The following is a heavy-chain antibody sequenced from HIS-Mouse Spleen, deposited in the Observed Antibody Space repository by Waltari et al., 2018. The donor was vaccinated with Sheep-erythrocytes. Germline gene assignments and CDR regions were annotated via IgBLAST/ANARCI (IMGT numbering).Heavy chain of an antibody. V-gene: IGHV1-69*04. J-gene: IGHJ4*02. CDR3: AQTGATTPHFDY. CDR1: GGTFSSYA. CDR2: IIPILGIA. D-gene: IGHD1-26*01. Sequence: QVQLVQSGAEVKKPGSLVKVSCKASGGTFSSYAISWVRQAPGQGLEWMGRIIPILGIANYAQKFQGRVTITADKSTSTAYMELSSLRSEDTAVYYCAQTGATTPHFDYWGQGTLVTVSS.